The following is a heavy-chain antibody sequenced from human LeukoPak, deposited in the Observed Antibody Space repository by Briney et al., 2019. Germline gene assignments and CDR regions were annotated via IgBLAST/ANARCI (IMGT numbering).Heavy chain of an antibody. D-gene: IGHD3-16*02. CDR3: ARALGGPYDYVWGTYRYPFDY. CDR2: MCHSGST. V-gene: IGHV4-38-2*01. CDR1: GYSISSGYC. J-gene: IGHJ4*02. Sequence: SETLSLTCAVSGYSISSGYCWGWIRQPPGKGLEWIGSMCHSGSTYYNPSLKCRVTISVDTSKNQFSLKLSSVTAADTAVYYCARALGGPYDYVWGTYRYPFDYWGQGTLVTVSS.